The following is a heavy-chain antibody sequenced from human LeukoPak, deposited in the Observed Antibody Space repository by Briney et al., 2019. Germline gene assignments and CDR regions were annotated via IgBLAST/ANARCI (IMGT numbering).Heavy chain of an antibody. CDR2: IYYSGST. J-gene: IGHJ5*02. Sequence: SETLSLTCTVSGGSISSSSYYWGWIRQPPGKGLEGIGSIYYSGSTYYNPSLKSRVTISVDTSKNQFSLKLSSVTAADTAVYYCARVEMLNYGDYERGSGFDPWGQGTLVTVSS. D-gene: IGHD4-17*01. CDR1: GGSISSSSYY. CDR3: ARVEMLNYGDYERGSGFDP. V-gene: IGHV4-39*07.